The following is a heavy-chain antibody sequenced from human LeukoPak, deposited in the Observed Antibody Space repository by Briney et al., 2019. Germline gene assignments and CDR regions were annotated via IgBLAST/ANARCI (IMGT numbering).Heavy chain of an antibody. CDR3: AGVRVVPAAIKY. Sequence: GGSLRLSCAASGLTFSDYYMSWIRQAPGKGLEWVSYISSSGSTIYYADPVKGRFTISRDNAKNSLYLQMNSLRAEDTAVYYCAGVRVVPAAIKYWGQGTLVTVSS. CDR2: ISSSGSTI. CDR1: GLTFSDYY. J-gene: IGHJ4*02. D-gene: IGHD2-2*01. V-gene: IGHV3-11*04.